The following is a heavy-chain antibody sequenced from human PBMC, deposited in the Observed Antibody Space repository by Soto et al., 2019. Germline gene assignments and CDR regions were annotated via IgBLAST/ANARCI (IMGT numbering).Heavy chain of an antibody. CDR2: INPSGAST. J-gene: IGHJ3*02. CDR3: ASDYNAYQRQHVFDS. Sequence: QVQLVQSGAEVKKPGASVKVACKASGYSFNSYYMHWVRQSPGQGPEWMGVINPSGASTSYAQKFQGRVTMTRYTSTSTVYMELSSLRSEDTALYYFASDYNAYQRQHVFDSWGQGTLVTVSS. V-gene: IGHV1-46*02. D-gene: IGHD3-10*01. CDR1: GYSFNSYY.